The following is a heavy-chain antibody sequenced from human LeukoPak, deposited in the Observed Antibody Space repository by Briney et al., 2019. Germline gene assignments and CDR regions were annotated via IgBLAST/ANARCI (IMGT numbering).Heavy chain of an antibody. CDR2: IYPGDSDT. CDR1: GYTFTSYW. D-gene: IGHD3-16*01. J-gene: IGHJ6*02. V-gene: IGHV5-51*01. CDR3: ARHTRSGGGGLDYGMDV. Sequence: GESLKISCKGSGYTFTSYWIGWVRQMPGKGLEWMGIIYPGDSDTRYSPSFQGQVTISADKSLSTAYLQWSSLKAADTAMYYCARHTRSGGGGLDYGMDVWGQGTTVTVSS.